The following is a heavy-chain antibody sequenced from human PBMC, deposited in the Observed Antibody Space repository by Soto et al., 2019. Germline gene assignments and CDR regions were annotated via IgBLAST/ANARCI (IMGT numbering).Heavy chain of an antibody. V-gene: IGHV5-51*01. CDR1: GYSFTSYW. Sequence: PGESLKISCKGSGYSFTSYWIGWVRQMPGKGLEWMGIIYPGDSDTRYSPSFQGQVTISADKSISTAYLQWSSLKASDTAMYYCARRGPSNCSGGSCYSYYYYGMDVWGQGTTVTVSS. J-gene: IGHJ6*02. CDR2: IYPGDSDT. CDR3: ARRGPSNCSGGSCYSYYYYGMDV. D-gene: IGHD2-15*01.